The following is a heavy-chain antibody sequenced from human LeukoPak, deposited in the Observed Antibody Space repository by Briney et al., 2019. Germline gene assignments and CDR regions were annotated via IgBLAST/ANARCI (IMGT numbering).Heavy chain of an antibody. CDR2: ISYDGSNK. Sequence: GGSLGLSCAASGFIFSKYWMTWVRQAPGKGLEWVAVISYDGSNKYYADSVKGRFTISRDNSKNTLYLQMNSLRAEDTAVYYCAKEVVTATGDYWGQGTLVTVSS. D-gene: IGHD2-21*02. CDR1: GFIFSKYW. CDR3: AKEVVTATGDY. V-gene: IGHV3-30*18. J-gene: IGHJ4*02.